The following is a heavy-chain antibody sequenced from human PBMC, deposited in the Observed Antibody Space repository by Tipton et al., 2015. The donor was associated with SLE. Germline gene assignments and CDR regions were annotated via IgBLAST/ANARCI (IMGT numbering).Heavy chain of an antibody. J-gene: IGHJ4*02. CDR1: GVSISSGGYY. CDR3: ARMGNIAYYFDY. Sequence: TLSLTCTVSGVSISSGGYYWGWIRQSPGKGLEWIGSIYYSGSTYYNPSLKSRVTISVDTSKNQFSLNLSSVTAADTAVYYCARMGNIAYYFDYWGQGTLVTVSS. V-gene: IGHV4-39*01. CDR2: IYYSGST. D-gene: IGHD2/OR15-2a*01.